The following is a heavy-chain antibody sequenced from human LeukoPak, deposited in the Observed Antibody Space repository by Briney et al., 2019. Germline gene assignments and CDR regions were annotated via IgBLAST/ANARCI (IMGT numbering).Heavy chain of an antibody. D-gene: IGHD2-15*01. J-gene: IGHJ3*02. V-gene: IGHV3-53*01. CDR3: ARDLRYCSGGSCYPDAFDI. CDR1: GFTFSSYV. CDR2: IYSGGST. Sequence: PGGSLRLSCAASGFTFSSYVMTWVRQAPGKGLEWVSVIYSGGSTYYADSVKGRFTISRDNSKNTLYLQMNSLRAEGTAVYYCARDLRYCSGGSCYPDAFDIWGQGTMVTVSS.